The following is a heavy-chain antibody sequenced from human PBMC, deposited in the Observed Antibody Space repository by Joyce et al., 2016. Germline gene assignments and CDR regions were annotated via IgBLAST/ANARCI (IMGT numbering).Heavy chain of an antibody. CDR2: ISSSRRYI. V-gene: IGHV3-21*01. D-gene: IGHD5-24*01. J-gene: IGHJ4*02. CDR3: ARVPITEDYYFDS. Sequence: EVQLVESGGGLVKPGGSLRLSCAASGFPLTTYSLTWVRQSPGKGLEWVAFISSSRRYIYYSDSVKGRFAISSDNAKNSLLLQMDSLRAEDSAVYFCARVPITEDYYFDSWGQGTLVTVSS. CDR1: GFPLTTYS.